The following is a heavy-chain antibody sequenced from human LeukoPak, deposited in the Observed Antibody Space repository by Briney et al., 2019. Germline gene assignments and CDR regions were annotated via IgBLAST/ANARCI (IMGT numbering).Heavy chain of an antibody. Sequence: ASVKVSCKASGYTFTRYYMHWVRQAPGQGLEWMGIINPSGGSTSYAQKFQGRVTMTRDTSTSTVYMELSSLRSEDTAVYYCARDLAAAAGTAYWGQGTLVTVSS. CDR3: ARDLAAAAGTAY. CDR1: GYTFTRYY. CDR2: INPSGGST. V-gene: IGHV1-46*01. D-gene: IGHD6-13*01. J-gene: IGHJ4*02.